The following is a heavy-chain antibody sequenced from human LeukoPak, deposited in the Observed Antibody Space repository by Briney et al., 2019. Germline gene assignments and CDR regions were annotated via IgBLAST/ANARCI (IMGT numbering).Heavy chain of an antibody. CDR3: AREHDYYGSGTHFDY. J-gene: IGHJ4*02. Sequence: TPSETLSLTCTVSGGSISSYYWGWIRQPPGKGLEWIGYIYYSGSTNYNPSLKSRVTISVDTSKNQFSLKLSSVTAADTAVYYCAREHDYYGSGTHFDYXGQGTLVTVSS. CDR1: GGSISSYY. CDR2: IYYSGST. D-gene: IGHD3-10*01. V-gene: IGHV4-59*01.